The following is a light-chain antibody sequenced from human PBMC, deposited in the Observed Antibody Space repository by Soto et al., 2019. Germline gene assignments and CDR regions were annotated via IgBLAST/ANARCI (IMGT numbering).Light chain of an antibody. CDR3: SSFAGANIWV. V-gene: IGLV2-8*01. CDR1: TSDVGGYEY. CDR2: EVN. Sequence: QSALTQPPSASGSPGQSVTISCTGSTSDVGGYEYVSWYQQHPGKAPKLMIFEVNKRPSGVPNRFSGSKSGNTASQTVSGLQSEDEASYYCSSFAGANIWVFGGGTKLTVL. J-gene: IGLJ3*02.